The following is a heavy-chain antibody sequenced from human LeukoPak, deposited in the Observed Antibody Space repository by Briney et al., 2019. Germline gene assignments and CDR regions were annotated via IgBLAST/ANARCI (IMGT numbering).Heavy chain of an antibody. CDR3: AREGLDY. CDR1: GYTFTNYD. Sequence: ASVKVSCKASGYTFTNYDINWVRQATGQGLEWMGYMNPNSGNTGYAQKFQDRVTIISDTSISTAYMELSSLRSDDTAVYYCAREGLDYRGQGTLVTVSS. CDR2: MNPNSGNT. J-gene: IGHJ4*02. V-gene: IGHV1-8*03.